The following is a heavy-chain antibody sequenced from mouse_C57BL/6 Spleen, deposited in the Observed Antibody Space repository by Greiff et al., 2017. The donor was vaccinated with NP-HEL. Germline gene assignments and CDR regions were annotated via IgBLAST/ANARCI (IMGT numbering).Heavy chain of an antibody. CDR1: GYTFTSYW. J-gene: IGHJ2*01. D-gene: IGHD1-2*01. V-gene: IGHV1-53*01. CDR2: INPSNGGT. CDR3: ARSAHYYGSPFYFDS. Sequence: VQLQQSGTELVKPGASVKLSCKASGYTFTSYWMHWVKQRPGQGLEWIGNINPSNGGTNYNEKFKSKATLTVDKSSSTAYMQLSSLTSEDSAVYYCARSAHYYGSPFYFDSWGQGTTLTVSS.